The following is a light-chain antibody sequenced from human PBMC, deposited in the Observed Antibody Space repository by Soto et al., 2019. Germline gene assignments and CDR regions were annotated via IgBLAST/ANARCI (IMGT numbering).Light chain of an antibody. CDR3: QQYDTAPLT. CDR2: GAF. CDR1: QSVSSNY. V-gene: IGKV3-20*01. Sequence: EVVLTQSPGTLSLSPGERATLSCRASQSVSSNYLAWYQQKPGRAPRLLIFGAFFRATGIPDRFSGSASGKDFTLTICGLEPEDFAVYYCQQYDTAPLTFGGGTKVDIK. J-gene: IGKJ4*01.